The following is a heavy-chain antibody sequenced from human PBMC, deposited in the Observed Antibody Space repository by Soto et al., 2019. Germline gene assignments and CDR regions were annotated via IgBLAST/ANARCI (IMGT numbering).Heavy chain of an antibody. CDR1: GGSISNYY. V-gene: IGHV4-59*01. D-gene: IGHD6-13*01. CDR3: ARAAHSSNSKNRLDP. J-gene: IGHJ5*02. CDR2: IYYGGST. Sequence: PSETLSLTCTVSGGSISNYYWSWIRQPPGKGLEWIGYIYYGGSTNYNPSLKSRVSMSVDTSKNQFSLKLSSVTAADTAVYYCARAAHSSNSKNRLDPWGQGTLVTVSS.